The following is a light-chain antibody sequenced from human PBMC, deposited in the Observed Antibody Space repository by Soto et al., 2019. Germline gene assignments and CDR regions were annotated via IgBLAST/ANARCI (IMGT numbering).Light chain of an antibody. CDR3: SSYTRTTTRV. CDR2: EVS. V-gene: IGLV2-14*01. Sequence: QSVLTQPASVSGSPGQSITISCTGTSSDVGAYNYVSWYQQHPGKAPKLMIYEVSNRPSGVSNRFSGSKSDNTASLTISGLQAEDEADYYCSSYTRTTTRVFGTGTKV. J-gene: IGLJ1*01. CDR1: SSDVGAYNY.